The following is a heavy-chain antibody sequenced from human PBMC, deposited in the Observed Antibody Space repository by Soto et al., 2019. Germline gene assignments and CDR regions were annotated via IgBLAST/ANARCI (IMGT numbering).Heavy chain of an antibody. Sequence: GGSLRLSCAASGFTFSSYSMNWVRQAPGKGLEWVSSISSSSSYIYYADSVKGRFTISRDNAKNSLYLQMNSLRAEDTAVYYCARDKGGHQPASADYWGQGTLVTVSS. CDR3: ARDKGGHQPASADY. V-gene: IGHV3-21*01. CDR2: ISSSSSYI. D-gene: IGHD2-15*01. J-gene: IGHJ4*02. CDR1: GFTFSSYS.